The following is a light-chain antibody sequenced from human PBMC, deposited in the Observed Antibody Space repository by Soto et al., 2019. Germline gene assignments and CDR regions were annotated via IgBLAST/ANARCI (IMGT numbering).Light chain of an antibody. CDR1: QDISNY. CDR2: DAS. CDR3: QQYDNLLT. J-gene: IGKJ4*01. V-gene: IGKV1-33*01. Sequence: IQMTQSPSTLSAAIGARVTITCQASQDISNYLNWYQQKPGKAPKLLIYDASNLETGVPSRFSGSGSGTDFTFTISSLQPEDIATYYCQQYDNLLTFGGGTKV.